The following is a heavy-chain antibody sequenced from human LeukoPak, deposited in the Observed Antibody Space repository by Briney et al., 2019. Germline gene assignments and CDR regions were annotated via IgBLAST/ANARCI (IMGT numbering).Heavy chain of an antibody. CDR3: TTGYWNYASFFPY. J-gene: IGHJ4*02. CDR2: ISSSSSTI. V-gene: IGHV3-48*04. Sequence: GSLRLSCAASGFTFSSYSMNWVRQAPGKGLEWVSYISSSSSTIYHADSVKGRFTISRDNAKNSLYLQMNSLKTEDTAVYYCTTGYWNYASFFPYWGQGTLVTVSS. CDR1: GFTFSSYS. D-gene: IGHD1-7*01.